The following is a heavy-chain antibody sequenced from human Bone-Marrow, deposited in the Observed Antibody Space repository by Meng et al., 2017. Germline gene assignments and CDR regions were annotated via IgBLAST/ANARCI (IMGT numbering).Heavy chain of an antibody. CDR3: ARLESHSRSCQYYYYYGMDV. V-gene: IGHV5-51*01. D-gene: IGHD6-13*01. J-gene: IGHJ6*02. CDR2: IYPGDSDT. CDR1: GYSFTSYW. Sequence: GESLKISCKGSGYSFTSYWIGWVRQMPGKGLEWMGIIYPGDSDTRYSPSFQGQVTISADKSISTAYLQWSCLKTPDTAMYYCARLESHSRSCQYYYYYGMDVWGQGTTVTVSS.